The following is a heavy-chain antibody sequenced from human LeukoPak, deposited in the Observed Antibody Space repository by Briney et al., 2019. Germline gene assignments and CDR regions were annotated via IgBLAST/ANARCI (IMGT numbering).Heavy chain of an antibody. J-gene: IGHJ4*02. Sequence: PSETLSITCTVSGGSISSYYWSWIRQPPGKGLEWIGYIYTSGSTNYNPSLKSRVAISVDTSKNQFSLKLSSVTAADTAVYYCARLDYDRTIDYWGQGTLVTVSS. CDR2: IYTSGST. D-gene: IGHD3-22*01. CDR3: ARLDYDRTIDY. CDR1: GGSISSYY. V-gene: IGHV4-4*09.